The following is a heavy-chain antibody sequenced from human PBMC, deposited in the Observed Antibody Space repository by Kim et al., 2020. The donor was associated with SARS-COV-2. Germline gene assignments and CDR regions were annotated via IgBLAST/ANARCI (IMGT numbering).Heavy chain of an antibody. Sequence: ASVKVSCKASGYTFTSYGISWVRQAPGQGLEWMGWISAYNGNTNYAQKLQGRVTMTTDTSTSTAYMELRSLRSDDTAVYYCARGGYYDSSGYRPEYYFDYWGQGTLVTVSS. CDR3: ARGGYYDSSGYRPEYYFDY. V-gene: IGHV1-18*01. D-gene: IGHD3-22*01. J-gene: IGHJ4*02. CDR2: ISAYNGNT. CDR1: GYTFTSYG.